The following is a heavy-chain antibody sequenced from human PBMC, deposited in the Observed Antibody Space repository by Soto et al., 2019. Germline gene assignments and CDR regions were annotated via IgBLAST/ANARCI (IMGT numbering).Heavy chain of an antibody. J-gene: IGHJ6*02. V-gene: IGHV4-30-2*06. Sequence: SETLSLTCTVSGGSISSGGYSWSWIRQSPEKGLEWLGCIYPTGSTYYHPSLKSRVTISIDTSRNQFSLNLTSVTAADTAVYYCARAPPGPSPSCVLWGQGTTVTVSS. CDR3: ARAPPGPSPSCVL. CDR1: GGSISSGGYS. D-gene: IGHD2-21*01. CDR2: IYPTGST.